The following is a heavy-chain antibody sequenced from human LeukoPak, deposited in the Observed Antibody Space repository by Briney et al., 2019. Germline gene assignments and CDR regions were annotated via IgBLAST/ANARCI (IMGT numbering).Heavy chain of an antibody. CDR2: VYSGGNT. J-gene: IGHJ3*01. V-gene: IGHV3-66*04. CDR3: TRLNYDGSVTNAFDV. Sequence: GGSLRLSCAASGFTVSNNYMSWVRQAPEKGLEWVSVVYSGGNTFYADSVKGRFAISRDNSKNTLYLQMSSLRVEDTAVYFCTRLNYDGSVTNAFDVWGQGTMVTVSS. D-gene: IGHD3-22*01. CDR1: GFTVSNNY.